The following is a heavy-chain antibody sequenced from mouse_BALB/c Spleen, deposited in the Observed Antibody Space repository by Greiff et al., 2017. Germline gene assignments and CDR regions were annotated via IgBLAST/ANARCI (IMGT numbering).Heavy chain of an antibody. CDR2: ISYDGSN. J-gene: IGHJ4*01. V-gene: IGHV3-6*02. Sequence: EVKLMESGPGLVKPSQSLSLTCSVTGYSITSGYYWNWIRQFPGNKLEWMGYISYDGSNNYNPSLKNRISITRDTSKNQFFLKLNSVTTEDTATYYCARGLYYGNYDYAMDYWGQGTSVTVSS. D-gene: IGHD2-1*01. CDR1: GYSITSGYY. CDR3: ARGLYYGNYDYAMDY.